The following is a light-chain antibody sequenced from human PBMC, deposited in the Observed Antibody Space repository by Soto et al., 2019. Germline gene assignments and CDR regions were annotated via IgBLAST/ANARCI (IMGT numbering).Light chain of an antibody. CDR1: QIIHTN. CDR2: GAS. V-gene: IGKV3-15*01. J-gene: IGKJ5*01. Sequence: EIVVTQAPATLSVSPGERATPSCRAGQIIHTNLAWCQRRPGQAPRLLFYGASTGATGLPARFSGSGSGTEFTLTINSLQAEDCAVYYCQQYYNWPRTFGQGTRLEIK. CDR3: QQYYNWPRT.